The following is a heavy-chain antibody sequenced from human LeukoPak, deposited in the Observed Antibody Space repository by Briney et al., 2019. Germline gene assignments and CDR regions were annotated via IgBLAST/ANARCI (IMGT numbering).Heavy chain of an antibody. J-gene: IGHJ3*02. Sequence: PGGSLRLSCAASGFTFTTYAMHWVRQAPGKGLEWVAFIRYDGSNKYYADSVKGRFTISRDNSKNTLYLQMNRLRAEDTAVYFCAKDSGISGRSDAFDIWGQGTMVTVSS. CDR1: GFTFTTYA. D-gene: IGHD6-19*01. V-gene: IGHV3-30*02. CDR2: IRYDGSNK. CDR3: AKDSGISGRSDAFDI.